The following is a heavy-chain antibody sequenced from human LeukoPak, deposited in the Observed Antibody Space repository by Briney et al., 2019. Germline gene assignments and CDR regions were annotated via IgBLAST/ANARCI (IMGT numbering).Heavy chain of an antibody. CDR1: GFTFSVSD. D-gene: IGHD1-26*01. Sequence: GGSLRLSCAASGFTFSVSDMHWVRQAPGKGLEWVANIKQDGSEKYYVDSVKGRFTISRDNAKNSLYLQMNSLRADDTAVYYCGRGGAYSDYWGQGTLVTVSS. CDR3: GRGGAYSDY. CDR2: IKQDGSEK. J-gene: IGHJ4*02. V-gene: IGHV3-7*01.